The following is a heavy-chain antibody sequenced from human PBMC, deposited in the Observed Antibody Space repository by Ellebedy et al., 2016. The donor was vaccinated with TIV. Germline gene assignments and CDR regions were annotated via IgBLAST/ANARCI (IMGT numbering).Heavy chain of an antibody. CDR1: GFIFGDYA. CDR3: AKDKDRSGYRYFDL. CDR2: ISWNSGTT. Sequence: SLKISCAASGFIFGDYAMHWVRQAPGRGLEWVSSISWNSGTTGYAASVKGRFTISRDNAKNSLYLQMNSLGVEDMALYFCAKDKDRSGYRYFDLWGRGTLVTVSS. V-gene: IGHV3-9*03. D-gene: IGHD3-22*01. J-gene: IGHJ2*01.